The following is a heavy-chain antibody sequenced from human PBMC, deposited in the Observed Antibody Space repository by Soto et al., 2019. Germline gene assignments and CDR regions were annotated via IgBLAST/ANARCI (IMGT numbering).Heavy chain of an antibody. J-gene: IGHJ5*02. CDR3: ARSTLGSGSYRYRFDP. D-gene: IGHD3-10*02. Sequence: QVQLVQSGAEVKKPGASVKVSCKASGYTFTSYGISWGRQAPGQGLEWMGWISAYNGNTDYAQKLQGRVTMTTDTSTSTAYMGLRSLRSDDTAVYYCARSTLGSGSYRYRFDPWGQGTLVTVSS. CDR2: ISAYNGNT. V-gene: IGHV1-18*01. CDR1: GYTFTSYG.